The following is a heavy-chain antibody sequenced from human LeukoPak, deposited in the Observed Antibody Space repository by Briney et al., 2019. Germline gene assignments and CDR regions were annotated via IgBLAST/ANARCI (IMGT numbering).Heavy chain of an antibody. J-gene: IGHJ4*02. CDR1: GYSFTSNY. Sequence: ASVKVSCKVSGYSFTSNYIHWVRQAPGQGLGWMGMIYPRDGSTSYAQRFQDRVTVTRDTSTSTVHMELSGLRSEDTAVYYCARDQEGFDYWGQGTLVTVSS. V-gene: IGHV1-46*01. CDR2: IYPRDGST. CDR3: ARDQEGFDY.